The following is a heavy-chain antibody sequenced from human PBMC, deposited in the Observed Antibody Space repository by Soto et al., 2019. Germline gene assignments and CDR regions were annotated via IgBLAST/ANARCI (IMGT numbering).Heavy chain of an antibody. J-gene: IGHJ6*02. Sequence: QVQLQESGPGLVKPSQTLSLTCTVSGGSISSGGYYWSWIRQHPGKGLEWIGYIYYSGSTYYNPSLKSRVTISVDTSKNQFSLKLSSVTAADTAVYYCARTTVSPDYYYYYGMDVWGQGTTVTVSS. V-gene: IGHV4-31*03. CDR2: IYYSGST. D-gene: IGHD4-17*01. CDR3: ARTTVSPDYYYYYGMDV. CDR1: GGSISSGGYY.